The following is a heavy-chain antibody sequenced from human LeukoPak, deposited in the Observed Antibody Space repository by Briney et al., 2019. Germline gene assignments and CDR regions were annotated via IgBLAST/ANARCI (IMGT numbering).Heavy chain of an antibody. Sequence: GGSLRLSCAASGFTVSSNYMSWVRQAPGKGLGWVSVIYSGGSTYYADSVKGRFTISRDNAKNTLYLQMNSLRAEDTAVYYCARHANNYYYYYYMDVWGKGTTVTISS. V-gene: IGHV3-53*01. CDR2: IYSGGST. CDR1: GFTVSSNY. CDR3: ARHANNYYYYYYMDV. J-gene: IGHJ6*03.